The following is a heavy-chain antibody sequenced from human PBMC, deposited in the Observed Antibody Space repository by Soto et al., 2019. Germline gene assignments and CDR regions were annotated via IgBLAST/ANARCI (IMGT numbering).Heavy chain of an antibody. J-gene: IGHJ5*02. CDR2: IYSGGST. CDR1: GFTVSSNY. V-gene: IGHV3-66*01. Sequence: GGSLRLSCAASGFTVSSNYMSWVRQAPGKGLEWVSVIYSGGSTYYADSVKGRFTISRDNSKNTLYLQMNSLRAEDTAVYYCARYHDPSGDNWFDPWGQGTLVTVSS. CDR3: ARYHDPSGDNWFDP. D-gene: IGHD2-2*01.